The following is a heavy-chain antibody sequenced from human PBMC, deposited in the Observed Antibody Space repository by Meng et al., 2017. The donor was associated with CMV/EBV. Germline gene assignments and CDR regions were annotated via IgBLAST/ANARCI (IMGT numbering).Heavy chain of an antibody. CDR2: IDWDDDK. V-gene: IGHV2-70*20. J-gene: IGHJ4*02. CDR3: ARSFGVVIATYFDY. D-gene: IGHD2-21*01. CDR1: GSSLSTSGMC. Sequence: SGPTLVKPTQTLTLTCTFSGSSLSTSGMCVSWVRQPPGKALEWLALIDWDDDKYYSTSLKTRLTISKDTSKNQVVLTMTNMDPVDTATYYCARSFGVVIATYFDYWGQGTLVTVSS.